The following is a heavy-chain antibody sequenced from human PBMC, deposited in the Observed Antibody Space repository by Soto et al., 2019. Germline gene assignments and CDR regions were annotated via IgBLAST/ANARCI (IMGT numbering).Heavy chain of an antibody. D-gene: IGHD1-26*01. J-gene: IGHJ1*01. Sequence: GGSLRLSCAASGFTFSSYAMSWVRQAPGKGLEWVGLIRHQRYQESTEYAAAVRGRISISTDNSNGIACVQRNSLNIEGIAVYYLSGAGTHPPPYF. CDR2: IRHQRYQEST. CDR3: SGAGTHPPPYF. CDR1: GFTFSSYA. V-gene: IGHV3-49*04.